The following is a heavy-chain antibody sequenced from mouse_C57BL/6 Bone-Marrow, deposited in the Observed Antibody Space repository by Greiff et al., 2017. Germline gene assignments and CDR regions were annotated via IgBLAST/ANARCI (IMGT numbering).Heavy chain of an antibody. CDR1: GHTFTSYW. V-gene: IGHV1-74*01. CDR3: AIHVVPPDWYFDV. D-gene: IGHD5-1*01. Sequence: QVQLQQPGAELVKPGASVKVSCKASGHTFTSYWMHWVKQRPGQGLEWIGRIHPSDSDTNYNQKFKGKATLTVDKSSSTAYMQLSSLTSEDSAVYFCAIHVVPPDWYFDVWGTGTTGTVSS. CDR2: IHPSDSDT. J-gene: IGHJ1*03.